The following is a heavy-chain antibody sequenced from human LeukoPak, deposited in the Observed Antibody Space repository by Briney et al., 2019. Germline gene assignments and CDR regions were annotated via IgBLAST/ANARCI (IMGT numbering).Heavy chain of an antibody. D-gene: IGHD3-10*01. J-gene: IGHJ3*02. CDR1: GGPISSGDYY. Sequence: SDTLSLTCTVSGGPISSGDYYWSWIRQPPGKGLEWIGYIYYSGSIYYNPSLKSQVTISVDTSKNQFSLKLSSVTAADTAVYYCARDPLYGSGEDACDIWGQGTMVTVSS. CDR2: IYYSGSI. V-gene: IGHV4-30-4*02. CDR3: ARDPLYGSGEDACDI.